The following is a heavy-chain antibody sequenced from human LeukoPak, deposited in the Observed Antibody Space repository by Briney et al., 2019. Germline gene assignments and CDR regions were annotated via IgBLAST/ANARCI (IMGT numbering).Heavy chain of an antibody. V-gene: IGHV1-18*01. D-gene: IGHD3-3*01. CDR1: GYTFTSYG. Sequence: ASVKVSCKASGYTFTSYGISWVRQAPGQGLEWIGGISAYNGNTNYAQKLEGRVTITTDTSTSTAYMELRSLSSDDTAVYYCARVYYDFWTYYYGMDVWGQGTTVTVSS. CDR2: ISAYNGNT. J-gene: IGHJ6*02. CDR3: ARVYYDFWTYYYGMDV.